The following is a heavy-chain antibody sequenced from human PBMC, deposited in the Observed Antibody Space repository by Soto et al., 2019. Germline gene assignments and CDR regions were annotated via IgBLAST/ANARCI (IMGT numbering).Heavy chain of an antibody. CDR2: ISNGGET. CDR3: ARGPAKYDSVWGDRSGGYDV. CDR1: GFSVSSDF. J-gene: IGHJ3*01. D-gene: IGHD3-16*01. V-gene: IGHV3-53*01. Sequence: GGSLRLSCAASGFSVSSDFMNWVRQAPGKGLEWVSVISNGGETFYADSVKGRFTISRDMSTNTLYLQVKRLKFEDTAMYYCARGPAKYDSVWGDRSGGYDVWGQGTMVTVSS.